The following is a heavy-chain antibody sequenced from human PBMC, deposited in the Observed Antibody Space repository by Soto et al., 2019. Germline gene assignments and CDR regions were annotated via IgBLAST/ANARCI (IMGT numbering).Heavy chain of an antibody. V-gene: IGHV4-39*01. J-gene: IGHJ5*02. CDR1: VGSISSSSYH. CDR2: IHYSGNT. Sequence: QLQLQESGPGLVEPSETLSLTCTVSVGSISSSSYHWGWIRQPPGKGLEWIGSIHYSGNTYYNPSLKRRVSMSVDTSKNQFSLNLSSVTAADSAVYYCARHRRDEAQSPHSWFDPWGQGTLVTVSS. CDR3: ARHRRDEAQSPHSWFDP. D-gene: IGHD6-6*01.